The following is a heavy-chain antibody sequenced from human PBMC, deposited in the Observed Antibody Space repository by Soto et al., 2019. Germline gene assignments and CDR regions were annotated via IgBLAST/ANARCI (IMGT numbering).Heavy chain of an antibody. CDR2: INPHGGSS. J-gene: IGHJ5*02. CDR1: RDTFTSYY. CDR3: ARSSGGNFGIIIEGTNWFAP. Sequence: SVKVSCKAPRDTFTSYYINWVRQAPGQGLEWMGVINPHGGSSAYAQKFKGRVTLTRDTSASTVYMEVSSLTSEDTAMYYCARSSGGNFGIIIEGTNWFAPWGQGTLVTVSS. D-gene: IGHD1-26*01. V-gene: IGHV1-46*01.